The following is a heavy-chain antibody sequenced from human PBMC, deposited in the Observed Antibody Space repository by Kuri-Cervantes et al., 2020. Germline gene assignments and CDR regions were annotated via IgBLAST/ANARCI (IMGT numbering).Heavy chain of an antibody. Sequence: GGSLRLSCAASGFTFSSYWMHWVHQAPGKGLVWVSRINSDGRSTSYADSVKGRFTISRDNAKNTVYLHMESLRAEDTAVYYCARVKQWLPDYWGQGTLVTVSS. D-gene: IGHD6-19*01. J-gene: IGHJ4*02. V-gene: IGHV3-74*01. CDR2: INSDGRST. CDR3: ARVKQWLPDY. CDR1: GFTFSSYW.